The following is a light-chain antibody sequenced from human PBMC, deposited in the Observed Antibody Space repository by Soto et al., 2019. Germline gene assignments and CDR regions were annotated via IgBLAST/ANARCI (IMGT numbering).Light chain of an antibody. V-gene: IGLV2-8*01. J-gene: IGLJ1*01. Sequence: QSALTQPPYASGSPGQSVTISCTGTSSDVGGYNYVSFYRQYPGKAXILVIYXXTXRPSGVPDRFSGSKSGNTASLTVSGLQAEDEADYYCSSFSGFSTVFGTGTQLTVL. CDR2: XXT. CDR3: SSFSGFSTV. CDR1: SSDVGGYNY.